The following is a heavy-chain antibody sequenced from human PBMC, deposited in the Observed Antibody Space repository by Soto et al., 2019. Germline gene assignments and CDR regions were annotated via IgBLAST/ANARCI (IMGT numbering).Heavy chain of an antibody. V-gene: IGHV3-23*01. CDR1: GFTFSHYA. Sequence: PGGSLRLSCATSGFTFSHYAMIWVRQAPGKGLEWVSVIDGGGVFTDYAQSVKGRFTISRDNSKNTLYLQMNSLGVDDTALYYCAKDPDYGDTSGYPCPPPWGRGTRVTVSS. D-gene: IGHD3-22*01. J-gene: IGHJ5*02. CDR3: AKDPDYGDTSGYPCPPP. CDR2: IDGGGVFT.